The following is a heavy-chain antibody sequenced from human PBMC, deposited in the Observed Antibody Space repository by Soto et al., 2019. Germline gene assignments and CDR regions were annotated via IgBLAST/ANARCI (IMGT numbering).Heavy chain of an antibody. CDR1: GFTFSDYY. V-gene: IGHV3-11*01. CDR2: ISSSGSTI. D-gene: IGHD3-22*01. J-gene: IGHJ4*02. CDR3: ARVYYYDSSGYYYEPPDY. Sequence: LRLSCAASGFTFSDYYMSWIRQAPGKGLEWVSYISSSGSTIYYADSVKGRFTISRDNAKNSLYLQMNSLRAEDTAVYYCARVYYYDSSGYYYEPPDYWGQGTLVTVSS.